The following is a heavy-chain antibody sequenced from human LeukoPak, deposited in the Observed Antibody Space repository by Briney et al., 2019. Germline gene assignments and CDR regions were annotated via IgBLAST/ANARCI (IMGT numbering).Heavy chain of an antibody. J-gene: IGHJ4*02. CDR3: AKVNKVGATRGEFDY. CDR2: IRYDGSNK. Sequence: QPGGSLRLSCAASGFTFSSYGMHWVRQAPGKGLEWVAFIRYDGSNKYYADSVKGRFTISRDNSKNTLYLQMNSLRAEDTAVYYCAKVNKVGATRGEFDYWGQGTLVTVSS. D-gene: IGHD1-26*01. CDR1: GFTFSSYG. V-gene: IGHV3-30*02.